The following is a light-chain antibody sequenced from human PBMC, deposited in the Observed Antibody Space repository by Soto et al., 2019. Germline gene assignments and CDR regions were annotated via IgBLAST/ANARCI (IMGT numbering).Light chain of an antibody. Sequence: QSALTQPASVSGSPGQSITISCTGTSSDVGAYNYVSWFQQHPGKAPTLIISEVSNRPSGVSNRFSGSKSGNAASLTISGLQAADEADYFCFSFTTDWTHVFGTGTKVTVL. CDR3: FSFTTDWTHV. CDR2: EVS. J-gene: IGLJ1*01. V-gene: IGLV2-14*01. CDR1: SSDVGAYNY.